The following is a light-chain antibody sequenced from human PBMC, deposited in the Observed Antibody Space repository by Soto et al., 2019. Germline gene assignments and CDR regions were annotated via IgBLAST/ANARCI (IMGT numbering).Light chain of an antibody. CDR1: QSIGVY. CDR2: AAA. CDR3: YQSAAKPYT. J-gene: IGKJ1*01. Sequence: DIQMTQSPSSLSASVGDRVTITCRASQSIGVYLNLYQKKPGKAPKLLIHAAAILHGRFPSTVSGSGSVTDFARNITSLQPEDFAPYYCYQSAAKPYTFGQATKVHSK. V-gene: IGKV1-39*01.